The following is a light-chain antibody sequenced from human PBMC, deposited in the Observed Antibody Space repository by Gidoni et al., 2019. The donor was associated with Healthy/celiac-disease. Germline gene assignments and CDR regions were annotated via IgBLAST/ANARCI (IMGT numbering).Light chain of an antibody. J-gene: IGKJ4*01. CDR3: QQLNSYLL. CDR2: AAS. Sequence: DIQLTPSPSFLSASVGDRVTITCRASQGISSYLAWYQQKPGKAPKLLIYAASTLQSGVPSRFSGSGSGTEFTLTISSLQPEDFATYYCQQLNSYLLFGGGTKVEIK. CDR1: QGISSY. V-gene: IGKV1-9*01.